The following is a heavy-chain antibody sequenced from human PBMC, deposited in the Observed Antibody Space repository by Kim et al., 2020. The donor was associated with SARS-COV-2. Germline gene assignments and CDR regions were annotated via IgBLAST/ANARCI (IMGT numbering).Heavy chain of an antibody. CDR3: AKDIAVYYGSGGYYTAGY. Sequence: GGSLRLSCAASGFTFSSYAMSWVRQAPGKGLEWVSAISGSGGSTYYADSVKGRFTISRDNSKNTLYLQMNSLRAEDTAVYYCAKDIAVYYGSGGYYTAGYWGPRALLTVSS. CDR2: ISGSGGST. CDR1: GFTFSSYA. V-gene: IGHV3-23*01. J-gene: IGHJ4*02. D-gene: IGHD3-10*01.